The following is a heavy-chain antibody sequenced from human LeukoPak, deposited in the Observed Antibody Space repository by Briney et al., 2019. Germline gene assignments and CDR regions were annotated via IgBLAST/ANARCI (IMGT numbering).Heavy chain of an antibody. CDR1: GFTFSSYA. CDR3: ARFLASWDRYYMDV. V-gene: IGHV3-48*01. CDR2: IGGSGSFI. J-gene: IGHJ6*03. D-gene: IGHD2-2*01. Sequence: GGSLRLSCAASGFTFSSYAMGWVRQAPGKGLEWVSHIGGSGSFIYYADSVKGRFTISRDNAKNSVFLQMNSLRAGDTAVYYCARFLASWDRYYMDVWGKGTTVSVSS.